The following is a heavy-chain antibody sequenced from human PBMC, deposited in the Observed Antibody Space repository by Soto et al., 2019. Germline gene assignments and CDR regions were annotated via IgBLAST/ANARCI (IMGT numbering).Heavy chain of an antibody. V-gene: IGHV4-39*01. CDR2: IYYSGTT. CDR3: ARRSTISRGFDY. CDR1: GGSLISNNHY. D-gene: IGHD3-3*01. J-gene: IGHJ4*02. Sequence: QLQLRESGPGLVKPSETLSLTCTVSGGSLISNNHYWGWLRQPPGKGLEWIGNIYYSGTTYYNPSLKTQVTMSVDTSKGQFSLKFSSMTVADTAVYFCARRSTISRGFDYWGQGTLVAVSS.